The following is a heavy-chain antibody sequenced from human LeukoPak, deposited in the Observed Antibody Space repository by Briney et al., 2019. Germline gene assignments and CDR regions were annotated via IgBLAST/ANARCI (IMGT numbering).Heavy chain of an antibody. CDR1: GFMFSTFS. V-gene: IGHV3-7*01. Sequence: GGSLRLSCAASGFMFSTFSMSWVRQAPGKGLEWVANIKQDGSEKYYVDSVKGRFTISRDNAKNSLYLQMNSLRAEDTAVYYCALSGRAAAGTGHYWGQGTLVTVSS. CDR2: IKQDGSEK. J-gene: IGHJ4*02. CDR3: ALSGRAAAGTGHY. D-gene: IGHD6-13*01.